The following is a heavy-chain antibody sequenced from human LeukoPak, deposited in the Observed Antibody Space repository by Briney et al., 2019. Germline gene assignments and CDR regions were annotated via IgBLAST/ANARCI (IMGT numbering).Heavy chain of an antibody. D-gene: IGHD1-26*01. CDR3: ARGAIFVGGVGAQDY. V-gene: IGHV3-53*01. Sequence: PGGSLRLSCAASGFTVTGNYMSWVRQAPGKGLEWVSVIYSGGSIFYADSVKGRFTISRDNSKNTLFLQMHSLRAEDTAVYYCARGAIFVGGVGAQDYWGQGILVTVSS. CDR1: GFTVTGNY. CDR2: IYSGGSI. J-gene: IGHJ4*02.